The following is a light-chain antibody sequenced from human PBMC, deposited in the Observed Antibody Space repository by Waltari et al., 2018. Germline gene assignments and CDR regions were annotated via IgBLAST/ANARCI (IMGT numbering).Light chain of an antibody. CDR1: SGPSTYA. CDR2: VNSDGSH. J-gene: IGLJ3*02. Sequence: QPVLTQSPSASASLGASVKLTSTLSSGPSTYALAWPQKQPEKGPRYLMKVNSDGSHTKGDGIPDRFSGSSSGAGRYLTISSLQSEDEADYYCQTWGPATWVFGGGTKLTVL. CDR3: QTWGPATWV. V-gene: IGLV4-69*01.